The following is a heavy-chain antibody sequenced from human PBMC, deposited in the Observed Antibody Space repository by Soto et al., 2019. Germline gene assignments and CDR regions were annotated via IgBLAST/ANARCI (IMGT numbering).Heavy chain of an antibody. CDR2: IYYSGST. V-gene: IGHV4-31*03. CDR1: GGSISSGGYY. J-gene: IGHJ6*02. Sequence: QVQLQESGPGLVKPSQTLSLTCTVSGGSISSGGYYWSWIRQHPGKGLEWIGYIYYSGSTYYNPSLKSRVTIAVDQSKNQLSQELRSVTAADTAVYYCAREHIRTRAYYYYGMDVWGQGPTVTACS. CDR3: AREHIRTRAYYYYGMDV. D-gene: IGHD2-21*01.